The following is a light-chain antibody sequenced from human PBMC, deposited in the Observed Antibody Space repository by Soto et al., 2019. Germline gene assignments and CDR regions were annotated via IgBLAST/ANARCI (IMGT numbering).Light chain of an antibody. CDR2: DVS. J-gene: IGLJ2*01. CDR1: SSDVGRYNY. V-gene: IGLV2-14*03. Sequence: QSVLTQPASVSGSPGQSITISCTGTSSDVGRYNYVAWYQQHPGKAPQLMIYDVSDRPSGVSNRFSGSKSGNTASLTISGLQAEDEADYYCSSYTSRSTRIFGGGTKLTVL. CDR3: SSYTSRSTRI.